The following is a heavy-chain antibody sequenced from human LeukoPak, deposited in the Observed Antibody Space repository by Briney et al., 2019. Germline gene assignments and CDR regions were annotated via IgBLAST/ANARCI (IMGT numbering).Heavy chain of an antibody. CDR1: GFTFSSYE. Sequence: PGGSLRLSCAASGFTFSSYEMNWVRRAPGKGLEWVSYISSSGSTIYYADSVKGRFTISRDNAKNSLYLQMNSLRAEDTAVYYCARAGYYDSSGYYNGYFDYWGQGTLVTVSS. D-gene: IGHD3-22*01. CDR3: ARAGYYDSSGYYNGYFDY. CDR2: ISSSGSTI. V-gene: IGHV3-48*03. J-gene: IGHJ4*02.